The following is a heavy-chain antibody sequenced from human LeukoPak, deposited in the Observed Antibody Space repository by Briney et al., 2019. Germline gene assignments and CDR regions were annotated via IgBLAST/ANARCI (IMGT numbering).Heavy chain of an antibody. CDR3: ASTLRYFDWLPHYYYYGMDV. CDR2: ISSSSSYI. D-gene: IGHD3-9*01. Sequence: GGSLRLSCAASGFTFSSYSMNWVRQAPGKGLEWVSSISSSSSYIYYADSVKGRFTISRDNAKNSLYLQMNSLRAEDTAVYYCASTLRYFDWLPHYYYYGMDVWGQGTTVTVSS. J-gene: IGHJ6*02. V-gene: IGHV3-21*01. CDR1: GFTFSSYS.